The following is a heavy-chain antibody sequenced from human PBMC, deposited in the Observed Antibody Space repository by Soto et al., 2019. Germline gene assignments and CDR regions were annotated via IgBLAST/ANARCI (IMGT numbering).Heavy chain of an antibody. Sequence: EVQLVESGGGLVKPGGPLRLSCAASGFTFTRYSINWVRQAPGKGLEWVSSFSSTTNYIYYGDSMKGRFTISRDNAKNSLYLEMNSLRAEDTAVYYCARESEDLTSNFDYWGQGTLVTVSS. V-gene: IGHV3-21*06. J-gene: IGHJ4*02. CDR2: FSSTTNYI. CDR1: GFTFTRYS. CDR3: ARESEDLTSNFDY.